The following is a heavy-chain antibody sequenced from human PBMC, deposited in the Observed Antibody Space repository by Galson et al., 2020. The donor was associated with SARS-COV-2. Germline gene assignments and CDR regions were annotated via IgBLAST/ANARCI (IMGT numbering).Heavy chain of an antibody. CDR2: FDPEDGET. D-gene: IGHD2-2*01. J-gene: IGHJ6*02. V-gene: IGHV1-24*01. CDR3: ATDRGCSSTSCGWDYYYGMDV. Sequence: ASVKVSCKVSGYTLTELSMHWVRQAPGTGLEWMGGFDPEDGETIHAQKFQGRVTMTEDTSTDTAYMELSSLRSEDTAVYYCATDRGCSSTSCGWDYYYGMDVWGQGTTVTVSS. CDR1: GYTLTELS.